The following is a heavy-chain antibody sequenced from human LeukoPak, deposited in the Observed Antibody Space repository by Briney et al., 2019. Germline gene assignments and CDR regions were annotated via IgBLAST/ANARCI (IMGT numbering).Heavy chain of an antibody. V-gene: IGHV3-30*02. J-gene: IGHJ4*02. Sequence: GGSLRLSCAASGFTFSSYGMHWVRQAPGKGLEWVAVIWYDGSNKYYADSVKGRFTISRDNSKNTLYLQMNSLRAEDTAVYYCANERFYDSSGVDYWGQGTLVTVSS. D-gene: IGHD3-22*01. CDR3: ANERFYDSSGVDY. CDR2: IWYDGSNK. CDR1: GFTFSSYG.